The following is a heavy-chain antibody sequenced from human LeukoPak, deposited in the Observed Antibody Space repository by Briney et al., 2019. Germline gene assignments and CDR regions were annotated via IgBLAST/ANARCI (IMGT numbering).Heavy chain of an antibody. CDR1: GFTFGDYA. Sequence: GRSLRLSCTASGFTFGDYAMSWFRQAPGKGLEWVGFIRSKAYGGTTEYAASVKGRFTISRDDSKSIAYLQMNSLKTEDTAVYYCTRATNWYYYDSSGYLSADYWGQGTLVTVSS. V-gene: IGHV3-49*03. CDR2: IRSKAYGGTT. CDR3: TRATNWYYYDSSGYLSADY. D-gene: IGHD3-22*01. J-gene: IGHJ4*02.